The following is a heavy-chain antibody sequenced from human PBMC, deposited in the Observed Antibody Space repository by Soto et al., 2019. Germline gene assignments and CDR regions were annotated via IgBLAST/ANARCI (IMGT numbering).Heavy chain of an antibody. CDR2: ITWNSANV. J-gene: IGHJ5*02. CDR3: AKGGYCTDGSCYTEVAP. V-gene: IGHV3-9*03. CDR1: GFTFDDYP. D-gene: IGHD2-15*01. Sequence: QLVESGGGLVQPGRSLRLSCTASGFTFDDYPMHWVRQRPGQCLEWVSGITWNSANVGYADSVRGRFTISRDNAKNSLFLRMDNLRPEDMAFYFCAKGGYCTDGSCYTEVAPRGQGTLVTVSS.